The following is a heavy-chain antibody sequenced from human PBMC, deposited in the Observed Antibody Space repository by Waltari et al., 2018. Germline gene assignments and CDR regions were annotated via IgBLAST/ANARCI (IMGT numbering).Heavy chain of an antibody. V-gene: IGHV1-69*14. CDR2: INPICGTA. CDR3: ARGAREWNRLNY. CDR1: GGTFSSYA. Sequence: QVQLVQSGAEVKKPGSSVKVSCKASGGTFSSYAISWVRQAPGQGLESMGGINPICGTANYAQKFQGRVTITADKSTSTAYMELSSLCSEDTAVYYCARGAREWNRLNYWGQGTLVTVSS. D-gene: IGHD3-3*01. J-gene: IGHJ4*02.